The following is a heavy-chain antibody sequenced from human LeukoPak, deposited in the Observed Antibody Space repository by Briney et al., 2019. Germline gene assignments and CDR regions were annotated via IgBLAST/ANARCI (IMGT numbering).Heavy chain of an antibody. D-gene: IGHD2-15*01. CDR3: ASGSGYCSGGSCSDY. V-gene: IGHV3-21*01. Sequence: GSLRLSCAASGFRFSSYSINWVRQAPGKGLEWVSSISSSSNDIYSVDSVKGRFTISRDNAKNSVYLQMNSLRAEDTAVYYCASGSGYCSGGSCSDYWGQGTLVTVSS. CDR1: GFRFSSYS. CDR2: ISSSSNDI. J-gene: IGHJ4*02.